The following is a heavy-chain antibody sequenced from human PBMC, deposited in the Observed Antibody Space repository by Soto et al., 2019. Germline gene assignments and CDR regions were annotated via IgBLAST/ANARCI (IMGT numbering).Heavy chain of an antibody. J-gene: IGHJ4*02. V-gene: IGHV4-34*01. CDR2: INHSGST. Sequence: SETLSLTCAVYGGSFSGYYWSWIRQPPGKGLEWIGEINHSGSTNYNPSLKSRVTISVDTSKNQFSLKLSSVTAADTAVYYCATGRNFDYWGQGTLVTVSS. CDR1: GGSFSGYY. CDR3: ATGRNFDY.